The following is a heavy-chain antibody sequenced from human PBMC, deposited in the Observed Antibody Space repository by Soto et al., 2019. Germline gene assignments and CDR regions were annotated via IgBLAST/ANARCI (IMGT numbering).Heavy chain of an antibody. V-gene: IGHV3-49*04. J-gene: IGHJ6*02. D-gene: IGHD2-2*01. CDR1: GFTFSTYG. CDR2: SLSDDGGGTT. CDR3: TRQRDCSSTSCIDYYYKGMDV. Sequence: GGSLRLSCAASGFTFSTYGMTWVRQAPGKGLEWVSSLSDDGGGTTQYAASVKGRFTISRDDFKSIAYLQMNSLTIEDTAMYYCTRQRDCSSTSCIDYYYKGMDVWGQGTTVNVSS.